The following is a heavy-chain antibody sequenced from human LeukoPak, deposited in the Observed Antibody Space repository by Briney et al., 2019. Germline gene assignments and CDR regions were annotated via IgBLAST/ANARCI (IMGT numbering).Heavy chain of an antibody. V-gene: IGHV4-39*01. Sequence: SETLSLTCTVSGGSISSSSYYWGWIRQPPGKGLEWIGSIYYSGSTYYNPSLKSRVTISVDTSKNQFSLKLSSVTAADTAVYYCARRMITFGGVFDYWGQGTLVTDSS. CDR2: IYYSGST. D-gene: IGHD3-16*01. J-gene: IGHJ4*02. CDR1: GGSISSSSYY. CDR3: ARRMITFGGVFDY.